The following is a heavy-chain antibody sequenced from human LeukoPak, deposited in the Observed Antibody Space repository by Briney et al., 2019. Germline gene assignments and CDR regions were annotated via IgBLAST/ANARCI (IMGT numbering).Heavy chain of an antibody. Sequence: GGSLRLSCAASGFRFSDYTMTWVRQAPGKGPEWVSAIGGRGGSAYYADSLGGRFTISRDNSKDMLYLQMNSLKVEDTATYYCGKEGGAWGQGTKVTVSS. J-gene: IGHJ5*02. CDR2: IGGRGGSA. CDR1: GFRFSDYT. D-gene: IGHD3-16*01. V-gene: IGHV3-23*01. CDR3: GKEGGA.